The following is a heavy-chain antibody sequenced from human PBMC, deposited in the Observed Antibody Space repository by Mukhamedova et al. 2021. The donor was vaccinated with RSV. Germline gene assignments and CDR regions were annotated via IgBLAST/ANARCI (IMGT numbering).Heavy chain of an antibody. V-gene: IGHV4-39*07. CDR2: IYYSGNT. J-gene: IGHJ4*02. Sequence: GSIYYSGNTYYNPSLKSRVTISVDTSKNQFSLKLSSVTAADTAVYYCASFSIAAAARLTDYWGQGTLVTVSS. D-gene: IGHD6-13*01. CDR3: ASFSIAAAARLTDY.